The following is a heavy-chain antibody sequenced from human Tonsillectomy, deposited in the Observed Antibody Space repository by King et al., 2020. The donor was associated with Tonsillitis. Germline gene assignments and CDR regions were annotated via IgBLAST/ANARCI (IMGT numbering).Heavy chain of an antibody. Sequence: VQLVAAGGGLVQPGGSLKLSCAASGFTFSDSSMHWVRQASGKGLEWVGRIRSKVDNYATAFAASVNGRFTISRDDSTNTAYLQMNSLKTEETAVYYCATSLGLCRGGTCATVYYGMDVWGQGTTVTASS. CDR1: GFTFSDSS. D-gene: IGHD2-15*01. CDR3: ATSLGLCRGGTCATVYYGMDV. J-gene: IGHJ6*02. V-gene: IGHV3-73*01. CDR2: IRSKVDNYAT.